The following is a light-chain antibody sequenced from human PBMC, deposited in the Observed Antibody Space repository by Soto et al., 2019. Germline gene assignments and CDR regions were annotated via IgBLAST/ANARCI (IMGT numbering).Light chain of an antibody. CDR2: DVT. V-gene: IGLV2-14*03. CDR3: SSYTSSGTFYV. J-gene: IGLJ1*01. Sequence: QSALTQPASVSGSPGQSITISCAGTSSDVGGYNYVSWYQHHPGKAPKLMIYDVTNRPSGVSNRFSGSKSGNTASLTISGLQAEDEAYYYCSSYTSSGTFYVFGTGTKLTVL. CDR1: SSDVGGYNY.